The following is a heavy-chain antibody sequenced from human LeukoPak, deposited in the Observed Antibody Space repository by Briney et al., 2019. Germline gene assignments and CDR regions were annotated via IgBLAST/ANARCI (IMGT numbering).Heavy chain of an antibody. V-gene: IGHV4-34*01. D-gene: IGHD1-7*01. CDR1: GGSFSNYY. J-gene: IGHJ6*03. CDR3: ARRWNYGRNYYIDV. Sequence: PSETLCVSCAVYGGSFSNYYWSWIRQPPGKGLEWLAEINDSGRANYNPSLMSRVTVSVDTSKNQFSLRLTSVTATDTAVYYCARRWNYGRNYYIDVWGKGATVSVSS. CDR2: INDSGRA.